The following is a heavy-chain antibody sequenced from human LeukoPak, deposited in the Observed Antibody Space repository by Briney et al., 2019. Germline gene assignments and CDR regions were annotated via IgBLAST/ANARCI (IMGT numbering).Heavy chain of an antibody. CDR3: VRAVRAASNY. Sequence: GGSLRLSCAASGFSFSNYEMNWVRQAPGKGLEWISYITASSTTIYYADSVKGRFTISRDNAKNSLYLQMDSLRAEDTAVYYCVRAVRAASNYWGQGTLVTVSS. CDR2: ITASSTTI. V-gene: IGHV3-48*03. D-gene: IGHD6-25*01. CDR1: GFSFSNYE. J-gene: IGHJ4*02.